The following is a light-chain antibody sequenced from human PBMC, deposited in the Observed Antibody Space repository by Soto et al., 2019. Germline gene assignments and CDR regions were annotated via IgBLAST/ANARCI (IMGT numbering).Light chain of an antibody. CDR3: KQYSSWTPRT. V-gene: IGKV3-15*01. CDR1: QSVISN. Sequence: EIVMTQSPATLSVSPGERATLSCRASQSVISNLAWYQQKPGQAPRLLIYVASARATVIPARFSGSGSATGFTLTISSLDSEDSAVYGCKQYSSWTPRTFCQGKKVQI. CDR2: VAS. J-gene: IGKJ1*01.